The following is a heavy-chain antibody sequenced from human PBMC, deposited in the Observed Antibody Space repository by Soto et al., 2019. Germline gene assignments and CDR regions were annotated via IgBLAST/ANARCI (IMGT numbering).Heavy chain of an antibody. CDR2: VYYTGST. CDR3: ARSVAVPGAHIDY. Sequence: PSETLSLTCTVSGGSMSNYYWSWIRQPPGKGLEWIGYVYYTGSTNYSPSLRSRVSISVDTSRNEFSLRLSSVTAADTAVYFCARSVAVPGAHIDYWGQGTQVTVSS. V-gene: IGHV4-59*01. D-gene: IGHD6-19*01. CDR1: GGSMSNYY. J-gene: IGHJ4*02.